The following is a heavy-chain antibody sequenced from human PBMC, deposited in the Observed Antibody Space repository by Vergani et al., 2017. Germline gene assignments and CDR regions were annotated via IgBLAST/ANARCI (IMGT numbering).Heavy chain of an antibody. CDR3: ARSSNNWNHRAYFDY. J-gene: IGHJ4*02. CDR2: IYYSGST. V-gene: IGHV4-39*01. D-gene: IGHD1-14*01. Sequence: QLQLQESGPGLVKPSETLSLTCTVSGGSISSSSYYWGWIRQPPGKGLEWIGSIYYSGSTYYNPSLKSRVTISVDTSKNQFSLKLSSVTAADTAVYYCARSSNNWNHRAYFDYWGQGTLVTVSS. CDR1: GGSISSSSYY.